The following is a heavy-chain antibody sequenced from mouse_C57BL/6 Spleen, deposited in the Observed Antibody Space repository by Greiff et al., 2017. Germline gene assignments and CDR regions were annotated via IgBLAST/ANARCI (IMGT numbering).Heavy chain of an antibody. CDR3: ARCDSSGFSYYAMDY. V-gene: IGHV1-82*01. Sequence: VQLQQSGPELVKPGASVKISCKASGYAFSSSWMNWVKQRPGKGLEWIGRIYPGDGDTNYNGKFKGKATLTADKSSSTAYMQLSSLTSEDSAVYFCARCDSSGFSYYAMDYWGQGTSVTVSS. CDR2: IYPGDGDT. J-gene: IGHJ4*01. CDR1: GYAFSSSW. D-gene: IGHD3-2*02.